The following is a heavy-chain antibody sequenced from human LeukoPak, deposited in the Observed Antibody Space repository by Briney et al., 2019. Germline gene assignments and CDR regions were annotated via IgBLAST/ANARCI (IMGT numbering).Heavy chain of an antibody. CDR2: ISGYNGNT. CDR3: ARSSLGTITAGPFDF. D-gene: IGHD5-12*01. Sequence: ASVKVSCKASGYTFSSYGIAWVRQAPGQGLEWMGWISGYNGNTNYAQKLQGRVSMTTDTSTTTAYMELRSLTSDDTALYYCARSSLGTITAGPFDFWGQGTLVTVSS. V-gene: IGHV1-18*01. CDR1: GYTFSSYG. J-gene: IGHJ4*02.